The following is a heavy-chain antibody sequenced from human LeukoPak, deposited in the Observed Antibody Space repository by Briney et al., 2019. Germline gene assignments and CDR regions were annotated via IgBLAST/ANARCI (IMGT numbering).Heavy chain of an antibody. V-gene: IGHV3-21*01. CDR1: GFTFSSYS. J-gene: IGHJ4*02. D-gene: IGHD1-1*01. CDR3: ARDREVGKLDGENDY. CDR2: ISSSSSYI. Sequence: PGGSLRLSCAASGFTFSSYSMNWVRQAPGKGLEWVSSISSSSSYIYYADSVKGRFTISRDNAKNSLYLQMNSLRAEDTAVYYCARDREVGKLDGENDYWGQGTLVTVSS.